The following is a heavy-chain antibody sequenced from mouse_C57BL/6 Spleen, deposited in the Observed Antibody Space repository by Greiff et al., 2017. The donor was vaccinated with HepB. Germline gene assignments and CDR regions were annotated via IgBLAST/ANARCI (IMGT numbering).Heavy chain of an antibody. D-gene: IGHD2-12*01. Sequence: QVQLQQPGAELVMPGASVKLSCKASGYTFTSYWMHWVKQRPGQGLEWIGEIDPSDSYTNYNQKFKGKSTLTVDKSSSTAYLQLSSLTSEDSAVYYCSRSYSVDYFDYWGQGTTLTVSS. CDR1: GYTFTSYW. J-gene: IGHJ2*01. V-gene: IGHV1-69*01. CDR3: SRSYSVDYFDY. CDR2: IDPSDSYT.